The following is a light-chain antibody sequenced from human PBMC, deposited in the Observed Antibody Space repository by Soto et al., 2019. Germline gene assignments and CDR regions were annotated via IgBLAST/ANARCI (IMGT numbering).Light chain of an antibody. CDR2: GAS. J-gene: IGKJ4*02. V-gene: IGKV3-20*01. Sequence: IMVTHKPATLPLSRGESATLSCRASQSVRSSYLAWYQQKPGQAPRXLIYGASSRATGIPDRFSGSGSRTDFTLTISRLEPEESAVYYCQQYSSSLKFGGGTKVDIK. CDR1: QSVRSSY. CDR3: QQYSSSLK.